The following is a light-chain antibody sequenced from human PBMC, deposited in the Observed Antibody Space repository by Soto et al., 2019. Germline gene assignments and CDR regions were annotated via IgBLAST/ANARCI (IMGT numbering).Light chain of an antibody. CDR1: SSDVGGYNY. V-gene: IGLV2-11*01. Sequence: QSALTQPRSVSGSPGQSVTISCTGTSSDVGGYNYVSWYQQHPGKAPKLMTYDVSKRPSGVPDRFSGSKSGNTASLTISGLQAEDEADYYCCSYAGSYTHYVFGTGTKLTVL. J-gene: IGLJ1*01. CDR2: DVS. CDR3: CSYAGSYTHYV.